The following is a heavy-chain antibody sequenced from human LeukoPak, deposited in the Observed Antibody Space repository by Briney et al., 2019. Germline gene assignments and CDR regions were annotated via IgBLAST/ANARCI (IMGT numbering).Heavy chain of an antibody. Sequence: ASVKVSCKASGYTFTGYYMHWVRQAPGQGPEWMGWINPNSGGTNYAQKFQGRVTMTRDTSISTAYMELSRLRSDDTAVYYCARAKVTQDAFDIWGQGTMVTVSS. CDR1: GYTFTGYY. J-gene: IGHJ3*02. CDR3: ARAKVTQDAFDI. CDR2: INPNSGGT. D-gene: IGHD4-11*01. V-gene: IGHV1-2*02.